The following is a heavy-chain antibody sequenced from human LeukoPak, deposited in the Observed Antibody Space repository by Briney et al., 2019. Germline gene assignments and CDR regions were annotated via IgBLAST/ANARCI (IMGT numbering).Heavy chain of an antibody. D-gene: IGHD3-10*01. J-gene: IGHJ4*02. CDR3: ARDLVLRGNYGSGSYSY. CDR1: GGSFSGYY. V-gene: IGHV4-34*01. CDR2: INHSGRT. Sequence: PSETLSLTCAVYGGSFSGYYWSWIRQPPGKGLEWIGEINHSGRTNYNPSLKSRVTISVDTSKNQFSLKLSSVTAADTAVYYCARDLVLRGNYGSGSYSYWGQGTLVTVSS.